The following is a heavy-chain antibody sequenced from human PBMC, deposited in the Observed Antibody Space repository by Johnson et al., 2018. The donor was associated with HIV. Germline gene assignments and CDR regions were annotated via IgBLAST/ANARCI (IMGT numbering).Heavy chain of an antibody. Sequence: QVQLVESGGGLIQPGGSLRLSCAASGFTFSSYGMHWVRQAPGKGLEWVAFIRYDGSNKYYAASVKGRFTISRDNSKNTLYLQMNRLRAEDTAVYYCTTDLGYYDSSGDAFDIWGQGTMVTVSS. V-gene: IGHV3-30*02. D-gene: IGHD3-22*01. CDR1: GFTFSSYG. J-gene: IGHJ3*02. CDR3: TTDLGYYDSSGDAFDI. CDR2: IRYDGSNK.